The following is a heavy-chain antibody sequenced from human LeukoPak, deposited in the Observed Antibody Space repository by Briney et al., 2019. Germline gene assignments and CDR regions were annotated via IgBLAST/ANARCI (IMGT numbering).Heavy chain of an antibody. CDR2: IYYSGST. CDR1: GGSISSSSYY. V-gene: IGHV4-39*07. Sequence: SETLSLTCTVSGGSISSSSYYWGWIRQPPGKGLEWIGSIYYSGSTYYNPSLKSRVTISVDTSKNQFSLKLSSVTAADTAIYYCASLTNSTGYIPWYVDLWGRGTMVTASS. CDR3: ASLTNSTGYIPWYVDL. D-gene: IGHD3-22*01. J-gene: IGHJ2*01.